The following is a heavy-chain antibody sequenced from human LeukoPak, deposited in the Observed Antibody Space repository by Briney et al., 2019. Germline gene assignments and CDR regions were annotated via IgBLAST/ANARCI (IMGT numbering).Heavy chain of an antibody. CDR1: GFTFSSYS. J-gene: IGHJ4*02. CDR2: ISSSSSYI. V-gene: IGHV3-21*01. CDR3: ARDRLAGRAFDY. D-gene: IGHD3-10*01. Sequence: PGGSLRLSCAASGFTFSSYSMNWVRQAPGKGLEWVSSISSSSSYIYYADSVKGRFTISRDNAKNSLYLQMNSLRAEDTAVYYCARDRLAGRAFDYWGQGTLVTVSS.